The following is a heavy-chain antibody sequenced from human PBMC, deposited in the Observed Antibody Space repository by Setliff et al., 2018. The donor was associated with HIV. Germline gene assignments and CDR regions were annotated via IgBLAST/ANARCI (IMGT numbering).Heavy chain of an antibody. J-gene: IGHJ4*02. CDR2: IYNSAST. V-gene: IGHV4-4*08. Sequence: PSETLSLTCTVSGDSISTDYWTWIRQPPGKGLEWIGYIYNSASTSYNPSLKSRVTISVDTSKNQFSLKLSSVAAADTAVYYCARDLIGYCRSPKNLDSWGQGTLVTVSS. CDR1: GDSISTDY. D-gene: IGHD2-15*01. CDR3: ARDLIGYCRSPKNLDS.